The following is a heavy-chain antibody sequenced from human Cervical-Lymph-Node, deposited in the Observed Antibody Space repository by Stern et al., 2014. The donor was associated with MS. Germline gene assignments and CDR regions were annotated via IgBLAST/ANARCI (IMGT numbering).Heavy chain of an antibody. D-gene: IGHD2-8*01. J-gene: IGHJ6*02. CDR3: ARDGRCTSAVCPYFYYYTMDV. V-gene: IGHV1-18*01. CDR2: ISANNGNT. CDR1: GYTFTNYG. Sequence: QVQLVESGAEVRKPGASVKVSCKASGYTFTNYGFSWVRQAPGQGLEWMGWISANNGNTNFAQKFQGRVTMSTDTSTSTAYMELRSLRSDDTAVYYCARDGRCTSAVCPYFYYYTMDVWGQGTTVTVSS.